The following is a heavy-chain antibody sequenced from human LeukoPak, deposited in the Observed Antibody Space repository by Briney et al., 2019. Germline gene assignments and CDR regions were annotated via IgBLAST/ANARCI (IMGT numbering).Heavy chain of an antibody. CDR2: FYSGGDT. CDR1: GFTFSSYG. D-gene: IGHD3-3*02. CDR3: ARDSTGYWYFDL. Sequence: GSLRLSCAASGFTFSSYGMHWVRQAPGKGLEWVSVFYSGGDTHYADSVKGRFTISRDNSKNTLYLQMNSLRAEDTAVYYCARDSTGYWYFDLWGRGTLVSVSS. V-gene: IGHV3-NL1*01. J-gene: IGHJ2*01.